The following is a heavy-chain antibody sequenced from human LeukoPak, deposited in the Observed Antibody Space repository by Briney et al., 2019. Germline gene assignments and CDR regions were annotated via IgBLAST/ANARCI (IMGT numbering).Heavy chain of an antibody. CDR1: GYTFTVYY. J-gene: IGHJ3*02. Sequence: ASVKVSCKASGYTFTVYYMHWVRQAPGQGLEWMGWLNPNSGGTNYAQNFQGRVTMTRDTSISTAYMELSRLRSDDTAVYYCARDLTIFGVVIGKSDAFDIWGQGTMVTVSS. CDR2: LNPNSGGT. V-gene: IGHV1-2*02. D-gene: IGHD3-3*01. CDR3: ARDLTIFGVVIGKSDAFDI.